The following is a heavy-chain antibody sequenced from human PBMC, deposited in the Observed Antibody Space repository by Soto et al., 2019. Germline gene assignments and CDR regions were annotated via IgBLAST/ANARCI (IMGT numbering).Heavy chain of an antibody. CDR1: GFTFSSYA. J-gene: IGHJ4*02. CDR2: ISGSGVST. V-gene: IGHV3-23*01. Sequence: GGSLRLSCAASGFTFSSYAMSWVRQAPGKGLEWVSAISGSGVSTYYADSGKGRFTISRDNSKNTMYLQMNSLRAEDMAVYYCAKRYCRGGSCYSSYFDYWGQGTLVTVSS. D-gene: IGHD2-15*01. CDR3: AKRYCRGGSCYSSYFDY.